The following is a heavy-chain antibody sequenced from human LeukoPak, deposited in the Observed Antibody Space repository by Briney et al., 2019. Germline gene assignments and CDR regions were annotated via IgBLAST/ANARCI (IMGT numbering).Heavy chain of an antibody. V-gene: IGHV3-48*03. CDR3: AELGITMIGGV. CDR1: EFTFSAYE. D-gene: IGHD3-10*02. Sequence: GGSLRLSCSVSEFTFSAYEMNWVRQAPGKGLEWVSYISSSGSTIYYADSVKGRFTISRDNAKNSLYLQMNSLRAEDTAVYYCAELGITMIGGVWGKGTTVTISS. CDR2: ISSSGSTI. J-gene: IGHJ6*04.